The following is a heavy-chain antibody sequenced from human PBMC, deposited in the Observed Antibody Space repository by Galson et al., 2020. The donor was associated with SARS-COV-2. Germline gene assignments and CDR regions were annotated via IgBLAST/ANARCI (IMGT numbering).Heavy chain of an antibody. CDR1: GFTFSSYG. CDR2: ISGTGGST. J-gene: IGHJ4*02. D-gene: IGHD3-10*02. CDR3: AKDLSSGYLSNRFDY. Sequence: SCAASGFTFSSYGMSWVRLAPGKGLEWLSAISGTGGSTYFADSVKGHFTISRDNSKNTLYLQMNSLRAEDTAVYYCAKDLSSGYLSNRFDYWGQGTLVTVSS. V-gene: IGHV3-23*01.